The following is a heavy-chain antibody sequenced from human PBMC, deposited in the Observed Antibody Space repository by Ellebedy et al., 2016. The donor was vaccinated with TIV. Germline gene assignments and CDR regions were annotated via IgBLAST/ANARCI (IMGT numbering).Heavy chain of an antibody. Sequence: GESLKISCEASGIIVSDYFMNWVRQAPGKGLEWVSVLYPDAKTNYTDSVNGRFIVSRDSFKSTLYLQMNSLTTEDTAVYYCARDPGGGGDFGDNWFDPWGQGTLVTVSS. D-gene: IGHD2-21*01. CDR3: ARDPGGGGDFGDNWFDP. CDR2: LYPDAKT. V-gene: IGHV3-66*01. CDR1: GIIVSDYF. J-gene: IGHJ5*02.